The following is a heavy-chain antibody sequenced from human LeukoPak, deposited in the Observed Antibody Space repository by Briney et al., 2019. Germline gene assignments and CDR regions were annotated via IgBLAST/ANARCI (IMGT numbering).Heavy chain of an antibody. CDR2: INHSGGT. Sequence: SETLSLTCAVYGGSFSDYYWSWIRQPPGKGLEWIGEINHSGGTNYNPSLKSRVTISVDTSKNQFSLKLSSVTAADTAVYYCARVKVRAAAGTRWFDPWGQGTLVTVSS. V-gene: IGHV4-34*01. J-gene: IGHJ5*02. CDR1: GGSFSDYY. D-gene: IGHD6-13*01. CDR3: ARVKVRAAAGTRWFDP.